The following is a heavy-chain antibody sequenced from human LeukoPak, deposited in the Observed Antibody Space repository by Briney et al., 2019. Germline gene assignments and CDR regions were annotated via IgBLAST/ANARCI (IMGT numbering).Heavy chain of an antibody. CDR2: IYYSGST. D-gene: IGHD6-19*01. CDR1: GGSISSSSYY. V-gene: IGHV4-39*07. CDR3: ARDLWASGWQEGVWY. Sequence: PSETLSLTCTVSGGSISSSSYYWGWIRQPPGKGLEWIGSIYYSGSTYYNPSLKSRVTISVDTSKNQFSLKLSSVTAADTAVYYCARDLWASGWQEGVWYWGQGTLVTVSS. J-gene: IGHJ4*02.